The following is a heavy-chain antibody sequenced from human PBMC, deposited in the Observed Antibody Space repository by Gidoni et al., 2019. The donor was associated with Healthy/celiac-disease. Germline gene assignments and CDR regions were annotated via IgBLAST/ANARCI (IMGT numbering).Heavy chain of an antibody. J-gene: IGHJ5*02. Sequence: QVQLQQWGAGLLKPSETLSLTCAVYGGSFSGYYWSWIRQPPGKGLEWIGEINHSGSTNYNPSLKSRVTISVDTSKNQFSLKLSSVTAADTAVYYCARSYYYGSGSYYHYYNWFDPWGQGTLVTVSS. V-gene: IGHV4-34*01. D-gene: IGHD3-10*01. CDR2: INHSGST. CDR3: ARSYYYGSGSYYHYYNWFDP. CDR1: GGSFSGYY.